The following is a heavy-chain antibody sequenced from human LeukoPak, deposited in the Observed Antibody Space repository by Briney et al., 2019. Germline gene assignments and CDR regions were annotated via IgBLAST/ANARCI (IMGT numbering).Heavy chain of an antibody. CDR3: ARGTAAAPLDY. CDR1: GFTFSDYY. V-gene: IGHV3-11*03. J-gene: IGHJ4*02. Sequence: GGSLRLSCAASGFTFSDYYMSWIRQAPGMGLEWISYINNDDVYTNYADSVKGRFTISRDNAKNSLYLQMNSLRADDTAVYYCARGTAAAPLDYWGQGTLVPVSS. CDR2: INNDDVYT. D-gene: IGHD6-13*01.